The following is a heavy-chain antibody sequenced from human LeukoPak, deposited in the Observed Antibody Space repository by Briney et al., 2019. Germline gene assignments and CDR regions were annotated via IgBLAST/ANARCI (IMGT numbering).Heavy chain of an antibody. V-gene: IGHV4-34*01. CDR3: ARARDSSSSYYYYYYGMDV. Sequence: GSLRLSCAASGFTVSSNYMSWVRQAPGKGLEWIGEINHSGSTNYNPSLKSRVTISVDTSKNQFSLKLSSVTAADTAVYYCARARDSSSSYYYYYYGMDVWGQGTTVTVSS. D-gene: IGHD6-6*01. CDR2: INHSGST. CDR1: GFTVSSNY. J-gene: IGHJ6*02.